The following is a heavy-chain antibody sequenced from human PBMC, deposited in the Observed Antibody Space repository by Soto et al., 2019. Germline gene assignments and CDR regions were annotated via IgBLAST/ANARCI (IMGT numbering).Heavy chain of an antibody. Sequence: GGSLRLSCAASGFTFDGYAMHWVRQAPGKGLEWVSGISWNSGSIGYADSVKGRFTISRDNAKNSLYLQMNSLRAEDTALYYCAKGRYYDSSGYSFDYWGQGNLVTVSS. CDR3: AKGRYYDSSGYSFDY. D-gene: IGHD3-22*01. J-gene: IGHJ4*02. V-gene: IGHV3-9*01. CDR2: ISWNSGSI. CDR1: GFTFDGYA.